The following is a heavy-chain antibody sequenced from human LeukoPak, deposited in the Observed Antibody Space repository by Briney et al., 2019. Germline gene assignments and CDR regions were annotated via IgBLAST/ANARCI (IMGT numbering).Heavy chain of an antibody. V-gene: IGHV3-30-3*01. CDR3: AGGGSQRVGFDY. D-gene: IGHD2-15*01. J-gene: IGHJ4*02. CDR1: GFTFSSYA. Sequence: GGSLRLSWAASGFTFSSYAMHWVRQAPGKGLEWVAVISYDGSNKYYADSVKGRFTISRDNSKNTLYLQMNSLRAEDTAVYYCAGGGSQRVGFDYWGQGTLVTVSS. CDR2: ISYDGSNK.